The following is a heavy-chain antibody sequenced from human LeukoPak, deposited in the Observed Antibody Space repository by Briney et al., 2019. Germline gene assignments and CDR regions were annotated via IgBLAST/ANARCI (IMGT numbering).Heavy chain of an antibody. Sequence: APVKVSCKASGYTFTGYYMHWVRQAPGQGLEWMGWINPNNGGTNYAQKFQGRGTMTRDTSNSRAYMDLSRLKSGDTAVYYCGREGYGGGQDFDVWGQGTMVSVSS. CDR3: GREGYGGGQDFDV. CDR1: GYTFTGYY. J-gene: IGHJ3*01. D-gene: IGHD1-26*01. CDR2: INPNNGGT. V-gene: IGHV1-2*02.